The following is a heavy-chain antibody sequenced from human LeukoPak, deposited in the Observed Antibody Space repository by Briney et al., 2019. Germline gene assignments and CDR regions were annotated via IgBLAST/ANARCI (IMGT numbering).Heavy chain of an antibody. V-gene: IGHV3-21*01. CDR3: ARDRGTAMARRQDY. J-gene: IGHJ4*02. D-gene: IGHD5-18*01. CDR1: GFTFSSYS. CDR2: ISSSSSYI. Sequence: GGSLRLSCAASGFTFSSYSMNWVRQALGKGLEWVSSISSSSSYIYYADSVKGRFTISRDNAKNSLYLQMNSLRAEDTAVYYCARDRGTAMARRQDYWGQGTLVTVSS.